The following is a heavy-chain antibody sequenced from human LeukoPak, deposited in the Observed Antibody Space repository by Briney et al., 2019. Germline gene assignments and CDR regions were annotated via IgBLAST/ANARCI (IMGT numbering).Heavy chain of an antibody. Sequence: ALVKVSCKASGYTFTSYGISWVRQAPGQGLEWMGWISAYNGNTNYAQKLQGRVTMTTDISTSTAYMELRSLRSDDTAVYYCARTESFFDSSGYLVYWGQGTLVTVSS. CDR3: ARTESFFDSSGYLVY. D-gene: IGHD3-22*01. CDR2: ISAYNGNT. V-gene: IGHV1-18*01. CDR1: GYTFTSYG. J-gene: IGHJ4*02.